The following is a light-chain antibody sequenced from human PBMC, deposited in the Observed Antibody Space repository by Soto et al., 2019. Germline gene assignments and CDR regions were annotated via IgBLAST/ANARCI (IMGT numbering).Light chain of an antibody. CDR3: CAYAGSYSLV. Sequence: QSALTQPRSVSGSPGQSVTISCTGTSSDVGAYNYVSWYQQHPGKAPKVMIYDVNKRPSGVPDRFSGSKSDNTVSLTISWLQAEDKADYYCCAYAGSYSLVFGGGTQLTVL. CDR1: SSDVGAYNY. CDR2: DVN. V-gene: IGLV2-11*01. J-gene: IGLJ2*01.